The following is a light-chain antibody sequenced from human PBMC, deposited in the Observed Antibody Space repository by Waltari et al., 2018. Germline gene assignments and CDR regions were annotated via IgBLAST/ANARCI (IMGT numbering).Light chain of an antibody. Sequence: QSALTQPASVSGSPGQSITISCTGTRRDVGGYNYVSWYQQHPGKAPKLMIYDVTKRPSGVSNRFTGSKSGNTASLTISGLQAEDEADYYCSSYTSSSVWVFGGGTKLTVL. V-gene: IGLV2-14*01. J-gene: IGLJ3*02. CDR2: DVT. CDR3: SSYTSSSVWV. CDR1: RRDVGGYNY.